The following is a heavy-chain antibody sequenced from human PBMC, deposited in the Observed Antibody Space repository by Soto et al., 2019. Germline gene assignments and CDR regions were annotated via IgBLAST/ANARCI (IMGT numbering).Heavy chain of an antibody. V-gene: IGHV3-30-3*01. CDR2: ISYDGSNK. D-gene: IGHD1-1*01. CDR1: GFTFSSYS. CDR3: ASLLVTTYKHFDY. J-gene: IGHJ4*02. Sequence: PGGSLRLSCAASGFTFSSYSMHWVRQAPGKGLEWVAVISYDGSNKYYADSVKGRFTISRDNSKNTLYLQMNSLRAEDTAVYYCASLLVTTYKHFDYWGQGTLVTVSS.